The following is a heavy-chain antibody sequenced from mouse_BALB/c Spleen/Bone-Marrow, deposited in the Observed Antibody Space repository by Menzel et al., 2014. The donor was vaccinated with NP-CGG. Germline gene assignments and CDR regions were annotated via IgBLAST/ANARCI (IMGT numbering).Heavy chain of an antibody. CDR2: IYPGDGDT. Sequence: VQLVESGPELVKPGASVKISCKASGYAFSSSWMSWVKQRPGQGLEWIGRIYPGDGDTNYNGKFKGKATLTADKSSSTAYMQLSSLTSVDSAVYFCARSDGYRTMDYWGQGTSVTVSS. CDR1: GYAFSSSW. D-gene: IGHD2-3*01. J-gene: IGHJ4*01. CDR3: ARSDGYRTMDY. V-gene: IGHV1-82*01.